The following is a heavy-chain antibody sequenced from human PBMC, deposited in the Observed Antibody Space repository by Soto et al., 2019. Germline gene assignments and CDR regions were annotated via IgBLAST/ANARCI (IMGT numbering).Heavy chain of an antibody. J-gene: IGHJ6*03. CDR1: GFTFSSYG. V-gene: IGHV3-33*01. CDR2: IWYDGSNK. Sequence: GGSLRLSCAASGFTFSSYGMHWVRQAPGKGLEWVAVIWYDGSNKYYADSVKGRFTISRDNSKNTLYLQMNSLRAEDTAVCYCARDRVLERSYYMDVWGKGTTVTVSS. CDR3: ARDRVLERSYYMDV. D-gene: IGHD1-1*01.